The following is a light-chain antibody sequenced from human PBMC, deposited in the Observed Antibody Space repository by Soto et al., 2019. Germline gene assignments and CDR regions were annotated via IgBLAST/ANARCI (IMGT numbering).Light chain of an antibody. V-gene: IGLV2-14*01. Sequence: QSVLTQPASVSGSPGQSITISCTGTISDVGDYNYVSWYQQHPGKAPKLVLYEVSNRPSGVSNRFSGSRSGNTASLTISGLQAEDEADYYCSSYTDSSNYVFGTGTKVTVL. J-gene: IGLJ1*01. CDR3: SSYTDSSNYV. CDR1: ISDVGDYNY. CDR2: EVS.